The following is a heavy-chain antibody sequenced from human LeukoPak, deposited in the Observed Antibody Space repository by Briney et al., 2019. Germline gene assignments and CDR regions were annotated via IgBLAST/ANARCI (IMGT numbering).Heavy chain of an antibody. CDR1: GSTFSSYG. J-gene: IGHJ5*02. D-gene: IGHD4-17*01. Sequence: GGSLRLSCAASGSTFSSYGMHWVRQAPGKGLEWVAVIWYDGSNKYYADSVKGRFTISRDNSKNTLYLQMNSLRAEDTAVYYCARDAHDYGANWFDPWGQGTLVTVSS. CDR2: IWYDGSNK. CDR3: ARDAHDYGANWFDP. V-gene: IGHV3-33*01.